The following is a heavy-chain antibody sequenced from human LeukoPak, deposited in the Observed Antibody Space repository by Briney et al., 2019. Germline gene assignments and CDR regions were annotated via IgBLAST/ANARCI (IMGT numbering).Heavy chain of an antibody. CDR3: ARRSAYYDGSGYYYLYYFDY. Sequence: SETLSLTCTVPGGSMGNYYWSWIRQPPGKGLEWIGYIYYSGSTNYNPSLKSRVTISVDTSKNQFSLKLTSVAAADTAVYYCARRSAYYDGSGYYYLYYFDYWGQGTLVTVSS. J-gene: IGHJ4*02. V-gene: IGHV4-59*08. CDR2: IYYSGST. D-gene: IGHD3-22*01. CDR1: GGSMGNYY.